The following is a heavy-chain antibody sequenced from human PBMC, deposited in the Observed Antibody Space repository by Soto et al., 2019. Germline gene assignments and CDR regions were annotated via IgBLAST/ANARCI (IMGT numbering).Heavy chain of an antibody. CDR3: AREDDGGDRDYYGLDV. V-gene: IGHV4-30-4*08. D-gene: IGHD2-21*02. CDR2: IHYSGSI. CDR1: GGSISYEYYH. Sequence: QVQLQQSGPGLVKPSQTLSLTCTVSGGSISYEYYHWTWIRQSPGKGLEWIGYIHYSGSIIYNSSFKSLVTISVDTSKNQFSLQLSSVTAADTAVYFCAREDDGGDRDYYGLDVWGQGTTVTVSS. J-gene: IGHJ6*02.